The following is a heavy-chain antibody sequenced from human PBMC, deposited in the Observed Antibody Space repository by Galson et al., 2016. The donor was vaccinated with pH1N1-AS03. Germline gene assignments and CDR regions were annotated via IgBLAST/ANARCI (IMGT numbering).Heavy chain of an antibody. Sequence: SLRLSCAASGFTFSSYSVNWVRQAPGKGLEWISSISSNSASTYYADSLKGRFTVSRDNAKNSLYLQMDSLSAEDTAVYYCAKVGGVFDWNDYNYMDVWGTGTTVTV. J-gene: IGHJ6*03. D-gene: IGHD1-1*01. CDR3: AKVGGVFDWNDYNYMDV. CDR1: GFTFSSYS. CDR2: ISSNSAST. V-gene: IGHV3-21*01.